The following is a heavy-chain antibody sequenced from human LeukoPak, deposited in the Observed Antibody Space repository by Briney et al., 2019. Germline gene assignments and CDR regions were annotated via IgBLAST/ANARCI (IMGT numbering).Heavy chain of an antibody. D-gene: IGHD6-13*01. J-gene: IGHJ6*02. Sequence: SETLSLTCAVSGGSISSGGYSWSWIRQPPGKGLEWIGYIYHSGSTYYNPSLKSRVTISVDRSKNQFSLKLSSVTAADTAVYYCARDLRAAGYYYGMDVWGQGTTVTVSS. V-gene: IGHV4-30-2*01. CDR1: GGSISSGGYS. CDR3: ARDLRAAGYYYGMDV. CDR2: IYHSGST.